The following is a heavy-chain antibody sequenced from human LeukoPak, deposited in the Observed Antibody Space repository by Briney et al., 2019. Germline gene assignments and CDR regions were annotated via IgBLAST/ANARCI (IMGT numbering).Heavy chain of an antibody. CDR1: GDSITYFY. J-gene: IGHJ4*02. D-gene: IGHD2-8*01. CDR2: ISSSGST. CDR3: ARLSDDVRAGDY. V-gene: IGHV4-4*07. Sequence: SETLSLTCSVSGDSITYFYWSWIRQAAGKGLEWIGRISSSGSTDYNAPLKSRVTMSVDTSKNQLSLKVISVTAADTAVYYCARLSDDVRAGDYWGQGTLVTVSS.